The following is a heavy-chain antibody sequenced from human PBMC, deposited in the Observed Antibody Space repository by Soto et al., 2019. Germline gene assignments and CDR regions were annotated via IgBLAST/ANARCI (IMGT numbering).Heavy chain of an antibody. Sequence: SETLSLTCTVSGGSISSGGYYWSWIRQHPGKGLEWIGYIYYSGSTYYNPSLKSRVTISVDTSKNQFSLKLSSVTAADTAVYYCARDQAYSSSWRDCYYGMDVWGQGTTVTAP. CDR3: ARDQAYSSSWRDCYYGMDV. V-gene: IGHV4-31*03. CDR1: GGSISSGGYY. D-gene: IGHD6-13*01. J-gene: IGHJ6*02. CDR2: IYYSGST.